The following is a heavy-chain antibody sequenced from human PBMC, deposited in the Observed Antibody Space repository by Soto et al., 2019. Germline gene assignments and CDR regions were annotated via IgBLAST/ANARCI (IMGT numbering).Heavy chain of an antibody. CDR2: IGTAGDT. CDR3: TRRASGYDSFDY. J-gene: IGHJ4*02. D-gene: IGHD5-12*01. V-gene: IGHV3-13*01. Sequence: EVQLVESGGGLVQPGGSLRLSCAASGFTFSSYDMHWVRQATGKGLEWVSAIGTAGDTYYPSSVKGRFTISRENAKNSLYRQRNSLRAGDTAVYYCTRRASGYDSFDYWGQGTLVTVSS. CDR1: GFTFSSYD.